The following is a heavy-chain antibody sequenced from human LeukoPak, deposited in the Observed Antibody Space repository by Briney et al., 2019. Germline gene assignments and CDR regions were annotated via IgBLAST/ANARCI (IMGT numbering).Heavy chain of an antibody. D-gene: IGHD3-22*01. CDR3: VSMIVVA. CDR2: IFSNGDT. CDR1: EFTVSRNY. Sequence: GGSLRLSCTASEFTVSRNYMLWVRQAPGKGLEWVSLIFSNGDTHYADSVKGRFTISRDTSKNTVSLQMNSLRAEDTAVYYCVSMIVVAWGQGTLVTVSS. V-gene: IGHV3-66*03. J-gene: IGHJ4*02.